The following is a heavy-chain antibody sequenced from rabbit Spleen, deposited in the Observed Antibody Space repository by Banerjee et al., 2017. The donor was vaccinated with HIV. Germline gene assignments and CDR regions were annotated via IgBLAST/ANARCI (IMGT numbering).Heavy chain of an antibody. CDR2: INTKRSEN. CDR1: GFDLNYNYV. CDR3: AKDLTDVIGWNFGL. J-gene: IGHJ3*01. D-gene: IGHD1-1*01. V-gene: IGHV1S45*01. Sequence: QEQLVEYGGDLVQPEGSLTLTCKASGFDLNYNYVMCWVRQAPGKGLEWIACINTKRSENVYATWSKGRFTISKTSSTTVTLQMTSLTVADTATYFCAKDLTDVIGWNFGLWGQGTLVTVS.